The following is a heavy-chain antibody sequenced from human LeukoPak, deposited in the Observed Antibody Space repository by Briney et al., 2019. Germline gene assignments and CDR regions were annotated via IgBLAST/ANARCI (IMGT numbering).Heavy chain of an antibody. CDR3: ARVGGYSGYGEDAFDI. Sequence: PGGALRLSCAASGFAFSYYYMSWIRQAPGTGLEWVSYISNTTTYTNYADSVKGRFTISRDNAKNSLYLQMNSLRAEDTAVYYCARVGGYSGYGEDAFDIWGQGTMVTVSS. CDR2: ISNTTTYT. D-gene: IGHD5-12*01. V-gene: IGHV3-11*06. J-gene: IGHJ3*02. CDR1: GFAFSYYY.